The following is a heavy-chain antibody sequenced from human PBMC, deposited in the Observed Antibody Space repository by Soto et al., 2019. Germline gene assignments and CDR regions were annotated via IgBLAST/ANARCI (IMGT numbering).Heavy chain of an antibody. V-gene: IGHV4-31*03. CDR3: ARGHRSLCYDFWSGYYTSWFDP. J-gene: IGHJ5*02. Sequence: SETLSLTCTVSGGSISSGGYYWSWIRQHPGKGLEWIGYIYYSGSTYYNPSLKSRVTISVDTSKNQFSLKLSSVTAADTAVYYCARGHRSLCYDFWSGYYTSWFDPWGQGTLVTVSS. CDR1: GGSISSGGYY. D-gene: IGHD3-3*01. CDR2: IYYSGST.